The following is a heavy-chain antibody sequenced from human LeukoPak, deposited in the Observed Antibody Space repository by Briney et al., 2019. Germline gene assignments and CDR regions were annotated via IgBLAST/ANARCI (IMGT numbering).Heavy chain of an antibody. J-gene: IGHJ4*02. V-gene: IGHV3-7*01. Sequence: PGGSLRLSCAASGFTFSSYLMSWVRQAPGKGLEWVANIKQDGSEKYYADSVKGRFSISRDNAKNSLYLQMNSLRAEDTAVYYCARDHDYGDYGVGYWGQGTLVTVSS. CDR2: IKQDGSEK. D-gene: IGHD4-17*01. CDR1: GFTFSSYL. CDR3: ARDHDYGDYGVGY.